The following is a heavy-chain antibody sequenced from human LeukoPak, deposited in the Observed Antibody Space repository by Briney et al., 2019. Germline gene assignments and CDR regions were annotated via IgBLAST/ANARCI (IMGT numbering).Heavy chain of an antibody. CDR3: ARDAAAGTMGYYYYYMDV. J-gene: IGHJ6*03. CDR1: GGSISSYY. V-gene: IGHV4-59*01. D-gene: IGHD6-13*01. Sequence: SETLSLTCSVSGGSISSYYWSWIRQPPGKGLEWIGYIYYSGSTNYNPSLKSRVTISVDTSKNQFSLMLSSVTAADTAVYYCARDAAAGTMGYYYYYMDVWGKGTTVTVSS. CDR2: IYYSGST.